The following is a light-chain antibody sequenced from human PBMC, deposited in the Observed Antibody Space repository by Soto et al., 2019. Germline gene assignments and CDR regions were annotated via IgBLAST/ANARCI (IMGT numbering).Light chain of an antibody. J-gene: IGLJ3*02. Sequence: QSALTQPASVSGSLGQSITITCTGTSSDVGSYNSVSWYQQHPGKAPKLMIYEVRSRPSGVSNRFSGSKSGNTASLTISGLQAEDEADYYCVAWDGSLSSVLFGGGTKVTVL. CDR1: SSDVGSYNS. CDR3: VAWDGSLSSVL. V-gene: IGLV2-14*01. CDR2: EVR.